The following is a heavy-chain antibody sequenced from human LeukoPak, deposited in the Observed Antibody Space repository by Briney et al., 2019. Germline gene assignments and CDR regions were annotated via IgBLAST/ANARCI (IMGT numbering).Heavy chain of an antibody. J-gene: IGHJ4*02. CDR3: ARRAGEYSHPYDY. V-gene: IGHV3-53*01. Sequence: GGSLRLSCTVSGFTVSSNSMSWVRQAPGKGLEWASFIYSGGNTHYSDSVKGRSTISRDNSKNTLYLQMNSLRAEDTAVYYCARRAGEYSHPYDYWGQGTLVTVSS. CDR2: IYSGGNT. CDR1: GFTVSSNS. D-gene: IGHD4-17*01.